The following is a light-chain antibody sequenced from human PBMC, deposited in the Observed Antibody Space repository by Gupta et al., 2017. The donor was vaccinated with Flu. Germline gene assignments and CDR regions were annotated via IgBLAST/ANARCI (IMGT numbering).Light chain of an antibody. Sequence: QSVLPQPPSVSVAPGQRVTISCTGSSSNIGASYRVHWYQQLPGTAPKLLIYDTNNRPSGVPDRFSGSKSGTSASLAIXGXQAEDEXDYYCQSYENTMSGWVFGGGTKLTVL. CDR1: SSNIGASYR. J-gene: IGLJ3*02. CDR2: DTN. V-gene: IGLV1-40*01. CDR3: QSYENTMSGWV.